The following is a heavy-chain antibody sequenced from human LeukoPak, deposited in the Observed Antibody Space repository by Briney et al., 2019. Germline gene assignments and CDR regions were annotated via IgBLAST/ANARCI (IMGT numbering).Heavy chain of an antibody. CDR3: ARVRLLWFGELTYYFNY. V-gene: IGHV1-2*02. J-gene: IGHJ4*02. CDR2: INPNSGGT. Sequence: ASVKVSCKASGYTFTGYYMHWVRQAPGQGLEWMGWINPNSGGTNYAQKFQGRVTMTRDTSISTAYMELSRLRSDDTAVYYCARVRLLWFGELTYYFNYWGQGTLVTVSS. D-gene: IGHD3-10*01. CDR1: GYTFTGYY.